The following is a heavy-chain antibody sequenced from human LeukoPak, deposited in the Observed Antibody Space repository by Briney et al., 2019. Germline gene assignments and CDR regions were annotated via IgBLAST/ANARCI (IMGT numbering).Heavy chain of an antibody. CDR3: ARHYSNSLYYFYGMDV. CDR2: VYSGGGT. CDR1: GFTVSSNF. Sequence: GGSLRLSCAVSGFTVSSNFMSWVRQAPGKGLEWVSVVYSGGGTYHADSVKGRFTISRDNSKNTLYLQMNSLRAEDTAVYYCARHYSNSLYYFYGMDVWGQGTTVTVS. V-gene: IGHV3-66*04. J-gene: IGHJ6*02. D-gene: IGHD4-11*01.